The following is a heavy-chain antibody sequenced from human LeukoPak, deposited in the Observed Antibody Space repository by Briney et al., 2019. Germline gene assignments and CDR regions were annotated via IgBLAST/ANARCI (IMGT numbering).Heavy chain of an antibody. D-gene: IGHD6-19*01. Sequence: GGSLRLSYAASGFTVSSNCMSWVRQAPGKGLEWVSVIYSGGSTYYADSVKGRFTISRDNSENTLYLQMNSLRAEDTAVYYCARRYITGWHFDYWGQGTLVTVSS. CDR1: GFTVSSNC. J-gene: IGHJ4*02. V-gene: IGHV3-66*01. CDR2: IYSGGST. CDR3: ARRYITGWHFDY.